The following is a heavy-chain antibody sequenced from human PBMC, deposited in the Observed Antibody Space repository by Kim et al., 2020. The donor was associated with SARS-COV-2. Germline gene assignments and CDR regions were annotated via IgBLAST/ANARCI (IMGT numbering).Heavy chain of an antibody. Sequence: GASRRLSCSASGFTFSSYAMHWVRQAPGKGLEYVSAISSNGGSTYYADSVKGRFTISRDNSKNTLYLQMSSLRAEDTAVYYCVKPVYSSSSPVSWGQGTLVTVSS. CDR3: VKPVYSSSSPVS. CDR2: ISSNGGST. V-gene: IGHV3-64D*06. D-gene: IGHD6-13*01. CDR1: GFTFSSYA. J-gene: IGHJ4*02.